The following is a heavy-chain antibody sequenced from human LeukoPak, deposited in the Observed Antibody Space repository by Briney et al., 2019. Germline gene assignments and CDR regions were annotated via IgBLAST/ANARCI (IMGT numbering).Heavy chain of an antibody. CDR2: IYYSGGI. Sequence: PSETLSLTCAVSGYSISSSNYWAWIRQPPGQGLEWIGHIYYSGGIYYNPSLKSRVTMSVDTSKNQFSLKLSSVTAVDTAVYYCARKATTGPTKAAFDIWGQGTMVTVSS. CDR1: GYSISSSNY. J-gene: IGHJ3*02. CDR3: ARKATTGPTKAAFDI. V-gene: IGHV4-28*05. D-gene: IGHD4-17*01.